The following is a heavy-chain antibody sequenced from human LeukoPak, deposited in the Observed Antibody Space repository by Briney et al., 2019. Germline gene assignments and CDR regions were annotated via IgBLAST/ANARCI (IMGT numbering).Heavy chain of an antibody. J-gene: IGHJ4*02. Sequence: GGSLRLSCAASGFTVSSNFMSWVRQAPGKGLEWVSVIYSGGSTYYADSVKGRFTISRDNSKNTVYLQMNSLRAEDTAMYYCARDSSGWPFDYWGQGTLVTASS. CDR1: GFTVSSNF. CDR3: ARDSSGWPFDY. V-gene: IGHV3-66*01. CDR2: IYSGGST. D-gene: IGHD6-19*01.